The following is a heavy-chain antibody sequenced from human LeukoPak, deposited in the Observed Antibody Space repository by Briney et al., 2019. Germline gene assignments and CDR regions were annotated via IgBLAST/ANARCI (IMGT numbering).Heavy chain of an antibody. Sequence: PGGSLRLSCAASGFTVSSTYMSWVRQAPGKGLEWVSIIYSAGSTYYADSVKGRFTISSDNSKNTLYLQMNSLRAEDTAVYYCAKGHCTNGICWLDWGQGTLVTVSS. CDR2: IYSAGST. D-gene: IGHD2-8*01. V-gene: IGHV3-53*01. J-gene: IGHJ4*02. CDR1: GFTVSSTY. CDR3: AKGHCTNGICWLD.